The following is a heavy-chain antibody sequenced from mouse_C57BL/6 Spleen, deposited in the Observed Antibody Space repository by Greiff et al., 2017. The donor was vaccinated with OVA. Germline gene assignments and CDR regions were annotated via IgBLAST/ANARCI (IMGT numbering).Heavy chain of an antibody. J-gene: IGHJ2*01. CDR3: ARLGYGNFDY. Sequence: EVKLLQSGPELVKPGASVKMSCKASGYTFTDYNMHWVKQSHGKSLEWIGYINPNNGGTSYNQNFKGKATLTANKSSSTAYMELRSLTSEDSAVYYCARLGYGNFDYWGQGTTLTVSS. V-gene: IGHV1-22*01. D-gene: IGHD2-2*01. CDR1: GYTFTDYN. CDR2: INPNNGGT.